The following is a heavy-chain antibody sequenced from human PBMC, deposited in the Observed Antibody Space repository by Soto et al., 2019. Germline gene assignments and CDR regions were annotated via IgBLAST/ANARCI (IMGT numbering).Heavy chain of an antibody. Sequence: QVQVVQSGAEVKKPGSSVKVSCKVSGGIFTNNAISWVQQAPGQGLEWLGGVIPLFDTAYYAQIFRGRLRISADGATTTAYMELSGLTSADTAVYFCATGGHNDGYNFYHGMDVWDQGTTVTVS. CDR2: VIPLFDTA. CDR1: GGIFTNNA. J-gene: IGHJ6*02. CDR3: ATGGHNDGYNFYHGMDV. D-gene: IGHD3-16*01. V-gene: IGHV1-69*01.